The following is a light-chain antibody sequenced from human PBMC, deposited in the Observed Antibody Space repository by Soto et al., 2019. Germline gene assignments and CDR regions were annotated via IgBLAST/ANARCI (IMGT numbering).Light chain of an antibody. CDR2: DAS. J-gene: IGKJ1*01. CDR1: QSVNRY. V-gene: IGKV3-11*01. Sequence: IVLTQSPATLSLSPGESATLSCRASQSVNRYLVWYQQKPGQAPRLLMYDASKRATGIPARFSGSGSGTDFNLTISRLETEDFAVYDCQQRDIWTWTFGQGTKV. CDR3: QQRDIWTWT.